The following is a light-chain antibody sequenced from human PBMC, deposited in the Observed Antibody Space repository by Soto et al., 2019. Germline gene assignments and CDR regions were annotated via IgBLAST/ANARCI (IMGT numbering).Light chain of an antibody. Sequence: DVQMTQSPSSLSASVGDRVTITCRASQVITKYLAWYQQKPGQVPKLLIYAASKLQSGVPSRFSGSGFGTDFTLTITSLQAEDVATYYCQKYNGAPLTFGGGTKVEIK. J-gene: IGKJ4*01. CDR2: AAS. CDR3: QKYNGAPLT. V-gene: IGKV1-27*01. CDR1: QVITKY.